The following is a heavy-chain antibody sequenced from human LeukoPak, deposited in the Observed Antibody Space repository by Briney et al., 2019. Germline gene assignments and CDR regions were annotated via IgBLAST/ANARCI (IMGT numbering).Heavy chain of an antibody. J-gene: IGHJ6*03. Sequence: GGSLRLSCAASGFTFSSYSMNWVRQAPGKGLEWVSYISSSSSTIYYADSVKGRFTISRDNAKNSLYLQMNSLRAEDTAVYYCARWSFDSLPARGYMDVWGKGTTVTISS. V-gene: IGHV3-48*01. CDR1: GFTFSSYS. CDR2: ISSSSSTI. CDR3: ARWSFDSLPARGYMDV. D-gene: IGHD2-2*01.